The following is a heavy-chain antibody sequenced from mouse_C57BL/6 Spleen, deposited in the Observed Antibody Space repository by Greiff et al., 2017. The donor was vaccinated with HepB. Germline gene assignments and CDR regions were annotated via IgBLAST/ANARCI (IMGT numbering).Heavy chain of an antibody. J-gene: IGHJ3*01. CDR2: LDPSDSYT. CDR3: ANYDDGGAWFAY. Sequence: VQLQQPGAELVKPGASVKLSCKASGYTFTSYWMQWVKQRPGQGLEWIGELDPSDSYTNYNQKFKGKATLTVDTSSSTAYMQRSSLTSEDAAVYYCANYDDGGAWFAYWGQGTLVTVSA. V-gene: IGHV1-50*01. CDR1: GYTFTSYW. D-gene: IGHD2-4*01.